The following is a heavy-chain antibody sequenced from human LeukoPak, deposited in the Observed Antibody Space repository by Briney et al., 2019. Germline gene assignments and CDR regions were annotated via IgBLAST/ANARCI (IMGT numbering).Heavy chain of an antibody. D-gene: IGHD3-22*01. CDR2: ISGSGGRT. J-gene: IGHJ4*02. CDR1: GFTFSSYA. CDR3: ARISSDSISYYDH. V-gene: IGHV3-23*01. Sequence: PGGSLRLSCAASGFTFSSYAMSWVRQAPGKGLEWVSAISGSGGRTYYADSVKGRFTISRDNSMDTLYLQMNSLRAEDTAVYYCARISSDSISYYDHWGQGTLVTVSS.